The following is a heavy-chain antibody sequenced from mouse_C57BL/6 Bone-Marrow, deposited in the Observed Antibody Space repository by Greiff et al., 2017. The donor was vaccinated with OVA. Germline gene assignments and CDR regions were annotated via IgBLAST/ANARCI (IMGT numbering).Heavy chain of an antibody. J-gene: IGHJ2*01. Sequence: VQLQQPGAELVRPGTSVKLSCKASGYTFTSYWMHWVKQRPGQGLEWIGVIDPPDSYTNYNQKFKGKATLTVDTSSSTAYMQLSSLTSEDSAVYYCARTIDYWGQGTTLTVSS. CDR2: IDPPDSYT. CDR3: ARTIDY. V-gene: IGHV1-59*01. CDR1: GYTFTSYW.